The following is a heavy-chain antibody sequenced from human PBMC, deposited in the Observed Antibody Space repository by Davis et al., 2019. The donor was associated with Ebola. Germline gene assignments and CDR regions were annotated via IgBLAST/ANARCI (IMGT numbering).Heavy chain of an antibody. CDR2: LSHDGGTQ. CDR3: AKGWGYDYGDLFDY. CDR1: GFTFSSYG. J-gene: IGHJ4*02. Sequence: GGSLRLSCAASGFTFSSYGMHWVRQAPGKGLEWVAVLSHDGGTQYYADFVKGRFTISRDNSKNTVYLQMNGLRAEDTAVYYCAKGWGYDYGDLFDYWGQGTLVTVSS. D-gene: IGHD4-17*01. V-gene: IGHV3-30*18.